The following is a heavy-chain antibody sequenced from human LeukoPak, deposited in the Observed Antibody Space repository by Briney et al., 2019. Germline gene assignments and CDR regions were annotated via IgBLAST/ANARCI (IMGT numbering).Heavy chain of an antibody. CDR2: IKRKTAGGTT. D-gene: IGHD2-2*01. J-gene: IGHJ4*02. V-gene: IGHV3-15*01. CDR1: GFTFNNAW. Sequence: GGSLRLSCAASGFTFNNAWMSWVRQAPGKGLEWVGRIKRKTAGGTTDYAAPVKGRFTISRDDSKNTLYLQMNSLKAEDAAVYYCTTEGPGYCSSTSCYGFDYWGQGTLVTVSS. CDR3: TTEGPGYCSSTSCYGFDY.